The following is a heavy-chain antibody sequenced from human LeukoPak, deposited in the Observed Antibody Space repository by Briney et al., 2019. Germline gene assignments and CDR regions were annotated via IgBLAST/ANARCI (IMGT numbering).Heavy chain of an antibody. CDR2: VHSSGST. J-gene: IGHJ5*02. V-gene: IGHV4-59*12. CDR1: GDSISSYF. CDR3: ARDSHSLDMATPRGFDA. D-gene: IGHD5-24*01. Sequence: SETLSLTCTVSGDSISSYFWSWIRQPPGKGLEWIGYVHSSGSTSYNPSLKTRVTISVDTSKTQFSLNLRSVTAADTAVYYCARDSHSLDMATPRGFDAWGQGTLVTVSS.